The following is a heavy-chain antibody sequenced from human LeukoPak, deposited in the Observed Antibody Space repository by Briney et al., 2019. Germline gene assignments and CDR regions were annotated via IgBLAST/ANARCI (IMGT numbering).Heavy chain of an antibody. D-gene: IGHD6-13*01. J-gene: IGHJ5*02. CDR2: IYPGDSDT. Sequence: GESLKISCKGSGYSFTSYWIGWVRQMPGKGLEWMGIIYPGDSDTRYSPSFQGQVTISADKSISTAYLQWSSLKASDTAMYYCARQKYSSSWYVWFDPWGQGTLVTVSS. CDR1: GYSFTSYW. CDR3: ARQKYSSSWYVWFDP. V-gene: IGHV5-51*01.